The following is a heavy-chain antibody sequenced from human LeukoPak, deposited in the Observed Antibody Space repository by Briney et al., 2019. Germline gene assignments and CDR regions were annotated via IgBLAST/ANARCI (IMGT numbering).Heavy chain of an antibody. CDR2: INPKSGGT. CDR1: GYTFTGYY. D-gene: IGHD1-1*01. Sequence: GASVKVSCKASGYTFTGYYIHCVRQAPGQGLEWMGWINPKSGGTNYAQKFQGRVTMTRDTSINTAYMELTSLRSDDTAVYYCARDLEYYFDYWGQGTLVTVSS. CDR3: ARDLEYYFDY. V-gene: IGHV1-2*02. J-gene: IGHJ4*02.